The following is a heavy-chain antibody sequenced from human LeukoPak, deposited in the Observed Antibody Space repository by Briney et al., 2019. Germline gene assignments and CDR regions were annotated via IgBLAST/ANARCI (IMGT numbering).Heavy chain of an antibody. CDR2: IRSKANNYST. CDR3: TTTYYDFWRDLFDY. CDR1: GFTFSGSG. Sequence: GGSLRLSCAASGFTFSGSGMHWVRQASGKGLEWVCRIRSKANNYSTAYAASVKGTFTISTDDSKNTAYLQMNSMKTEDTAVYYCTTTYYDFWRDLFDYWGQGPLVTVSS. D-gene: IGHD3-3*01. J-gene: IGHJ4*02. V-gene: IGHV3-73*01.